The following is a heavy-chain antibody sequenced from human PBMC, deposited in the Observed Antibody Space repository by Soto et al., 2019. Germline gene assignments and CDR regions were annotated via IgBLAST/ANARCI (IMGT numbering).Heavy chain of an antibody. CDR3: AREGGDGYNLDY. Sequence: GASVTVSCMASLGTFSSYAISWVRQAPGQGLEWMGGIIPIFGTANYAQKFQGRVTITADESTSTAYMELSSLRSEDTAVYYCAREGGDGYNLDYWGQGTLVTVSS. V-gene: IGHV1-69*13. CDR1: LGTFSSYA. CDR2: IIPIFGTA. J-gene: IGHJ4*01. D-gene: IGHD5-12*01.